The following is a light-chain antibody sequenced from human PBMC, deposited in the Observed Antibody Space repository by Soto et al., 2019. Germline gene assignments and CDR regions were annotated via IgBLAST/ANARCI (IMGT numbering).Light chain of an antibody. V-gene: IGKV1-5*03. CDR1: QSISSW. CDR3: QQHNNFPIT. CDR2: KAS. J-gene: IGKJ4*01. Sequence: DIQMTQSPSTLSASVGDRVTITCRASQSISSWLTWYQQKPGKAPKVLIYKASSLGSGVPSRFSGSGSGTEFTLTISSLQPDDCATYYCQQHNNFPITFGGGTKVEIK.